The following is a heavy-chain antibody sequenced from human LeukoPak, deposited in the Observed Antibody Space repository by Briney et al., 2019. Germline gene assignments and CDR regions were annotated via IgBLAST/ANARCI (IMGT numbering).Heavy chain of an antibody. CDR2: IDPSSGNT. V-gene: IGHV1-18*01. Sequence: ASVKVSCKASGYTFTSYGISWVRQAPGQGPEWMGAIDPSSGNTQFAPKFEGRVTVTTDTSTSTVYMEMSSLRSDDTAMCYCATYPGPTIQGSFDYWGQGTLVTVSS. CDR3: ATYPGPTIQGSFDY. CDR1: GYTFTSYG. D-gene: IGHD5-18*01. J-gene: IGHJ4*02.